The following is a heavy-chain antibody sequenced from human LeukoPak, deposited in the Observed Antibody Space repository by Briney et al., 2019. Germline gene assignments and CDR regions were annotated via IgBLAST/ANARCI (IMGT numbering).Heavy chain of an antibody. CDR1: GFTFSTYE. J-gene: IGHJ3*02. CDR2: ISSSGNTI. Sequence: PGGSLRLSCAASGFTFSTYEMNWVRQAPGKGLEWVSYISSSGNTIYYADSLKGRFTISRDNAKNSLYLQMNSLRAEDTGVYYCAVDWLSQHDAFDIWGQGTMVTVSS. V-gene: IGHV3-48*03. D-gene: IGHD3-9*01. CDR3: AVDWLSQHDAFDI.